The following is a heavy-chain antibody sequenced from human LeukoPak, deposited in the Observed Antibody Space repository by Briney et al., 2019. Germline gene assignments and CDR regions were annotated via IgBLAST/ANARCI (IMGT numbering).Heavy chain of an antibody. CDR2: IYHSGST. CDR1: GYSISSGYY. D-gene: IGHD3-10*01. CDR3: ARDYGSGRGY. Sequence: PSETLSLTCTVSGYSISSGYYWGWIRQPPGKGLEWIGSIYHSGSTYYNPSLKSRVTISVDTSKNQFSLKLSSVTAADTAVYYCARDYGSGRGYWGQGTLVTVSS. J-gene: IGHJ4*02. V-gene: IGHV4-38-2*02.